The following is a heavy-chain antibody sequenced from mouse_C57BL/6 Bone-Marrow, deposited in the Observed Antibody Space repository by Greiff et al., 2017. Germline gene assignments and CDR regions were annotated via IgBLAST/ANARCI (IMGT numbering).Heavy chain of an antibody. J-gene: IGHJ1*03. Sequence: EVQLVESGGGLVKPGGSLKLSCAASGFTFSDYGMHWVRQAPEKGLEWVAYISSGSSTIYYADTVKGRFTISRDNAKNTQFLQMTSLRSEDTAMYCCAWHCGNSWYFDGWGRGTTVTVCS. CDR1: GFTFSDYG. CDR3: AWHCGNSWYFDG. D-gene: IGHD2-1*01. CDR2: ISSGSSTI. V-gene: IGHV5-17*01.